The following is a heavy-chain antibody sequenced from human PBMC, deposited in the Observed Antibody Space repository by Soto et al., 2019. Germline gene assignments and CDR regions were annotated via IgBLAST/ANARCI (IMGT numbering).Heavy chain of an antibody. CDR1: GGSISSGGYY. V-gene: IGHV4-31*03. CDR3: ARGLVVVAAVIDY. Sequence: QVQLQESGPGLVKPSQTLSLTCTVSGGSISSGGYYWSWIRQHPGKGLEWIGYIYYSGSTYYKPSLKSRVTISVDTSKNQFSLKLSSVTAADTAVYYCARGLVVVAAVIDYWGQGTLVTVSS. CDR2: IYYSGST. J-gene: IGHJ4*01. D-gene: IGHD2-15*01.